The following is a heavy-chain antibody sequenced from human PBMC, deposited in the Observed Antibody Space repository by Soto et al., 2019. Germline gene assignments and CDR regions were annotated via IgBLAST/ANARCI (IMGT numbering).Heavy chain of an antibody. D-gene: IGHD6-19*01. CDR1: GYTFTSYG. CDR2: ISAYNGNT. J-gene: IGHJ5*02. CDR3: ARDGSVHSRFDP. Sequence: QVQLVQSGAEVKKPGASVKVSCKASGYTFTSYGISWVRQAPGQGLEGMGWISAYNGNTNYAQKLQGRVTMTTDTSTSTAYLERRSLKSDDTSVYYCARDGSVHSRFDPWGQGTLVTVSS. V-gene: IGHV1-18*01.